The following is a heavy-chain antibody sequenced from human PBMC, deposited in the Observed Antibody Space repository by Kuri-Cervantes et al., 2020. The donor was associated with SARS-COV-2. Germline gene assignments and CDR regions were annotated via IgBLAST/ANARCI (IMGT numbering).Heavy chain of an antibody. V-gene: IGHV1-69*05. J-gene: IGHJ4*02. CDR1: GYTSTSYY. CDR3: AREPGGGYYPH. Sequence: SVKVSCKASGYTSTSYYMHWVRQAPGQGLEWMGGIIPIFGTANYAQKFQGRVTITTDESTSTAYMELSSLRSEDTAVYYCAREPGGGYYPHWGQGTLVTVSS. CDR2: IIPIFGTA. D-gene: IGHD3-22*01.